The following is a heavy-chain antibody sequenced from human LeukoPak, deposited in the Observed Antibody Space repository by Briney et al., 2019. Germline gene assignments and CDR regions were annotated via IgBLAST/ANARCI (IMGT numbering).Heavy chain of an antibody. V-gene: IGHV3-11*01. CDR1: GFAFRDYY. Sequence: PGGSLRLSCAASGFAFRDYYMDWVRQAPGKGLEWVAYISNSGAIIYYAESVKGRFTISRDNAKNSLYLQMNSLRAEDTALYYCARDLSMAGRDLDYWRQGTLVTVSS. CDR2: ISNSGAII. CDR3: ARDLSMAGRDLDY. J-gene: IGHJ4*02. D-gene: IGHD2-8*01.